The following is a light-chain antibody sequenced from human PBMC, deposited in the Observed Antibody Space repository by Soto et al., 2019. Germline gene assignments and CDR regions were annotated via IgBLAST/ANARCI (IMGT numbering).Light chain of an antibody. CDR3: QQHTDWLLT. J-gene: IGKJ4*01. Sequence: EIVLTQSPGTLSLSPGEGATLSCRASQSVSSFLAWYQQKPGQAPRLLIYDASNRATGIPARFSGSGSGTDFTLTISSLEPEDFAVYYCQQHTDWLLTFGGGTKVDIK. V-gene: IGKV3-11*01. CDR2: DAS. CDR1: QSVSSF.